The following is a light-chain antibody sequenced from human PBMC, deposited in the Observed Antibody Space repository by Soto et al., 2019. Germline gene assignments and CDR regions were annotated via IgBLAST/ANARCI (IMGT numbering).Light chain of an antibody. Sequence: QSALTQPASVSGSPGQSITISCTGTSSDVGRYNLVSWYQQYPGKAPKLMIYEGSKRPSGVSNRFSGSKSGNTASLTISGLQAEDEADYYCCSYAGSSTLVFGGGTQLTVL. CDR3: CSYAGSSTLV. CDR1: SSDVGRYNL. CDR2: EGS. V-gene: IGLV2-23*01. J-gene: IGLJ2*01.